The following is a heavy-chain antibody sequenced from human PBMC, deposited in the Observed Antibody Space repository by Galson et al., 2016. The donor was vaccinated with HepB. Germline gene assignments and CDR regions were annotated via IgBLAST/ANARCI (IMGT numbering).Heavy chain of an antibody. J-gene: IGHJ2*01. CDR1: GYTFGDYW. D-gene: IGHD6-13*01. CDR3: ARGVRGSRHYDL. CDR2: VESGGGSL. V-gene: IGHV3-74*03. Sequence: SLRLSCAASGYTFGDYWMHWVRQAPGKGLVWVSRVESGGGSLTYAESVKGRFIISRDNSKNILYLQMNNLRAEDTAVYYCARGVRGSRHYDLWGRGTLVSVSS.